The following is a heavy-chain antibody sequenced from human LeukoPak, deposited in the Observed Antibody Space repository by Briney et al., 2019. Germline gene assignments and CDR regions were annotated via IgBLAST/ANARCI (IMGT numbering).Heavy chain of an antibody. D-gene: IGHD3-22*01. Sequence: GGSLRLSCAASGFTFSSYSMNWVRQAPGKGLEWVSSITSGGHIYYPDSLKGRFTISRDNAKNSLYLQMNSLRAEDTAIYYCARGAEYYYDSRGYFPFDYWGQGTLVTVSS. V-gene: IGHV3-21*01. CDR3: ARGAEYYYDSRGYFPFDY. J-gene: IGHJ4*02. CDR1: GFTFSSYS. CDR2: ITSGGHI.